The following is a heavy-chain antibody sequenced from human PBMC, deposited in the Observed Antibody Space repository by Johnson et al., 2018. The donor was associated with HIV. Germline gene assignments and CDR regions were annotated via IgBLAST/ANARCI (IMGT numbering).Heavy chain of an antibody. CDR3: ARSPLYDTTVFDI. D-gene: IGHD4-11*01. Sequence: VQLVESGGGLVQPGRSLRLSCAASGFTFDVYAMHWVRQAPGKGLEWVSGISGGGGGTYYGDSVKGRFTISRDSSKNTLYLQINSLRAEDTAVYYCARSPLYDTTVFDIWGQGTMVTVSS. V-gene: IGHV3-23*04. J-gene: IGHJ3*02. CDR2: ISGGGGGT. CDR1: GFTFDVYA.